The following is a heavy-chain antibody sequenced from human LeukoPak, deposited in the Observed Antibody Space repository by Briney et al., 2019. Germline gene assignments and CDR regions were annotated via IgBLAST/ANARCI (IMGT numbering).Heavy chain of an antibody. V-gene: IGHV3-33*08. CDR3: TREGLAVAGSGNYFDY. CDR2: IWYDGSNK. CDR1: GFTFSSYA. J-gene: IGHJ4*02. Sequence: GGSLRLSCAASGFTFSSYAMSWVRQAPGKGLEWVAVIWYDGSNKDYADSVKGRFTISRDNSKNTLYLQMNSLRADDTAVYYCTREGLAVAGSGNYFDYWGQGTLVTVSS. D-gene: IGHD6-19*01.